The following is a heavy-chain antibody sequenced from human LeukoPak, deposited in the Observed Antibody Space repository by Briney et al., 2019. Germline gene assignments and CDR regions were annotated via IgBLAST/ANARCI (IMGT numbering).Heavy chain of an antibody. CDR1: GYTFTSYW. Sequence: GESLKISCKGSGYTFTSYWIVWVRQMPGKGLEWMGIIYPGNSDTRYSPSFQGQVTISADKSISTAYLQWSSLKASDTAMYYCARLPKWELPYYLDFWGQGALVTVSP. CDR2: IYPGNSDT. D-gene: IGHD1-26*01. J-gene: IGHJ4*02. V-gene: IGHV5-51*01. CDR3: ARLPKWELPYYLDF.